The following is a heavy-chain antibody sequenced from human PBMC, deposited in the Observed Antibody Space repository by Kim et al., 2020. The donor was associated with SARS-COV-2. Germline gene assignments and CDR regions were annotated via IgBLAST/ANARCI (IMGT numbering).Heavy chain of an antibody. D-gene: IGHD3-9*01. Sequence: FTISRDHSKKTLYLQMNSLRAEDTAVYYCARERSFYDILTGYYNYYFDYWGQGTLVTVSS. J-gene: IGHJ4*02. V-gene: IGHV3-66*01. CDR3: ARERSFYDILTGYYNYYFDY.